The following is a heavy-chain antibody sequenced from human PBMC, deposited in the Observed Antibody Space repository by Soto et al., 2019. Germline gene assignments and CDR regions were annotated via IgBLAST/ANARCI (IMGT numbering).Heavy chain of an antibody. Sequence: GGSLRLSCAASGLTFSSYGMHWVRQAPGKGLEWVAVIWYDGSNKYYADSVKGRFTISRDNSKNTLYLQMNSLRAEDTAVYYCASAAVYYGSGSPPDYWGQGTLVTVSS. V-gene: IGHV3-33*01. J-gene: IGHJ4*02. CDR3: ASAAVYYGSGSPPDY. CDR2: IWYDGSNK. CDR1: GLTFSSYG. D-gene: IGHD3-10*01.